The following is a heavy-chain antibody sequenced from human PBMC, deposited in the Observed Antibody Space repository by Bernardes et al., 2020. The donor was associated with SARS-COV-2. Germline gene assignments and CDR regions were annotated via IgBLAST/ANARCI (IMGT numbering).Heavy chain of an antibody. Sequence: GGSLRLSCAASGFTFSSYDMHWVRQATGKGLEWVSAIGTAGDTYYPGSVKGRFTISRENAKNSLYLQMNSLRAGDTAVYYCARENLRMRAFDIWGQGTMVTVSS. CDR1: GFTFSSYD. CDR3: ARENLRMRAFDI. V-gene: IGHV3-13*01. CDR2: IGTAGDT. J-gene: IGHJ3*02. D-gene: IGHD2-8*01.